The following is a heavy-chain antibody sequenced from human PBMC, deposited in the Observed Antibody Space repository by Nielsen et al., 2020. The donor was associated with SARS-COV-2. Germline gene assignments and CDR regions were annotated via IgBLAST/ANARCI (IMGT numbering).Heavy chain of an antibody. Sequence: GSLRLSCTVSGGSISSYYWSWIRQPPGKGLEWIGYIYYSGSTNYNPSLKSRVTISVDTSKNQFSLKLSSVTAADTAVYYCAMTTGVAEFFDYWGQGTLVTVSS. CDR1: GGSISSYY. CDR2: IYYSGST. V-gene: IGHV4-59*01. D-gene: IGHD1-1*01. CDR3: AMTTGVAEFFDY. J-gene: IGHJ4*02.